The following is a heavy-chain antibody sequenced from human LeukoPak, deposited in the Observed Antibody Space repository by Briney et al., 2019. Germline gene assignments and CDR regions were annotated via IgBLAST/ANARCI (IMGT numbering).Heavy chain of an antibody. D-gene: IGHD5-18*01. CDR2: INPNSDGT. J-gene: IGHJ4*02. Sequence: GASVKVSCKASGYTFTGYYLHWVRQAPGQGLEWMGWINPNSDGTNYAQKFQGRVTMTGDTSISTAYMELSRLSSDDTAIYYCAGRPDTAMVAIFDYWGQGTLVTVSS. V-gene: IGHV1-2*02. CDR3: AGRPDTAMVAIFDY. CDR1: GYTFTGYY.